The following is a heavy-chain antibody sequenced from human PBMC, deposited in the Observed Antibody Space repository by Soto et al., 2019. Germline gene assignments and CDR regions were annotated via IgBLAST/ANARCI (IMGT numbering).Heavy chain of an antibody. CDR3: ANSQEYYYDSSGYYPFDY. J-gene: IGHJ4*02. D-gene: IGHD3-22*01. Sequence: GGSLRLSCAASGFTFSSYAMSWVRQAPGKGLEWVSAISGSGGSTYYADSVKGRFTISRDNSKNTLYLQMNSLRAEDTAVYYCANSQEYYYDSSGYYPFDYWGQGTLVTVSS. CDR1: GFTFSSYA. CDR2: ISGSGGST. V-gene: IGHV3-23*01.